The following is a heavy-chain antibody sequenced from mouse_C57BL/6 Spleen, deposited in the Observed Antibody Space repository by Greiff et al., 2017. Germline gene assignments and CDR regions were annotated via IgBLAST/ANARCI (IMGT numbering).Heavy chain of an antibody. J-gene: IGHJ4*01. D-gene: IGHD2-4*01. CDR3: ASGYDDYDGYYAMDY. CDR2: IDPNSGGT. CDR1: GYTFTSYW. Sequence: QVQLQQPGAELVKPGASVKLSCKASGYTFTSYWMHWVKQRPGRGLEWIGRIDPNSGGTKYNEKFKGKAPLTVDKPSSTAYMQLSSLTSEDSAVYDWASGYDDYDGYYAMDYWGQGTSVTVSS. V-gene: IGHV1-72*01.